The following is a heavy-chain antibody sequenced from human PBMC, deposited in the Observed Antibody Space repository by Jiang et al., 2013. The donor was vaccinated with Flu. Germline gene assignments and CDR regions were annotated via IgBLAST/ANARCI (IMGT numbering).Heavy chain of an antibody. CDR3: ARLASGWDFDY. CDR2: IYPGDSXT. Sequence: SLKISCKGSGYSFTSYWIGWVRQMPGKGLEWMGIIYPGDSXTFFRYSPSFQGQVTISADKSISTAYLQWSSLKASDTAMYYCARLASGWDFDYWGQGTLVTVSS. CDR1: GYSFTSYW. D-gene: IGHD6-19*01. J-gene: IGHJ4*02. V-gene: IGHV5-51*01.